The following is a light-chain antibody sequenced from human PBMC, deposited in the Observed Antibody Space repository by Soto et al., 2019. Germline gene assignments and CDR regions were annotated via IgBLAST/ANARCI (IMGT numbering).Light chain of an antibody. Sequence: DIQMTQSPSSLSASVGDRVTITCRASQSISSYLNWYQQKPGKAPKLLIYAASSLQSGVPSRFSGSGSGTDFTLTISSLQPEDVATYYCYQSYSTPLFTFGPGTKVDIK. CDR1: QSISSY. CDR3: YQSYSTPLFT. J-gene: IGKJ3*01. V-gene: IGKV1-39*01. CDR2: AAS.